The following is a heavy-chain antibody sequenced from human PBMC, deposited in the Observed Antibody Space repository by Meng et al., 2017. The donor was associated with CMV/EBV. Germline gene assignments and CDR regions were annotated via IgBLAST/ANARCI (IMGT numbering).Heavy chain of an antibody. CDR2: ISSSSSYI. CDR3: ERGPGGGSYYFDY. J-gene: IGHJ4*02. CDR1: GFTFSSYS. Sequence: GESLKISCAASGFTFSSYSMNWVRQAPGKGLEWVSSISSSSSYIYYADSVKGRFTISRDNAKNSLYLQMNSLRAEDTAVYYCERGPGGGSYYFDYWGQGTLVTVSS. V-gene: IGHV3-21*01. D-gene: IGHD1-26*01.